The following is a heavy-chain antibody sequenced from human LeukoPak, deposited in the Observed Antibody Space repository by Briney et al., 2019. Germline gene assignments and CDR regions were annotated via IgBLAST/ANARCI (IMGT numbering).Heavy chain of an antibody. J-gene: IGHJ4*02. V-gene: IGHV3-7*01. D-gene: IGHD1-26*01. CDR1: GFTFSSYW. CDR3: ARAGGSYRLDY. CDR2: IKQDGSEK. Sequence: GGSLRLSCVVSGFTFSSYWMSWVRQAPGKGLEWVANIKQDGSEKYYVDSVKGRFTISRDNAKNSLYLQMNSLRGEDTAVYYCARAGGSYRLDYWGQGTLVAVSS.